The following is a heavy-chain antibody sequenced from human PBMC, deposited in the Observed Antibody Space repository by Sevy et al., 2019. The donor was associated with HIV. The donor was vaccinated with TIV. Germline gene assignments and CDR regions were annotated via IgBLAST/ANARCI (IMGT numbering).Heavy chain of an antibody. J-gene: IGHJ3*02. CDR2: ISAYNGNT. V-gene: IGHV1-18*03. CDR1: GYTFTSYG. D-gene: IGHD1-26*01. CDR3: ARDRSIVGATDDAFDI. Sequence: ASVKVSCKASGYTFTSYGISWVRQAPGQGLGWMGWISAYNGNTNYAQKLQGRVTMTTDTSTSTAYMELRSLRSDDMAVYYCARDRSIVGATDDAFDIWGQGTMVTVSS.